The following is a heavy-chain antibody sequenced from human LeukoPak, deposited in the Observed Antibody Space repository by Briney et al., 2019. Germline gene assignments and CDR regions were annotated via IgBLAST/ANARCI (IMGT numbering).Heavy chain of an antibody. D-gene: IGHD5-18*01. CDR3: AKEATRGYSFAYRGSFDYFDH. CDR1: GGSISTYS. J-gene: IGHJ4*02. CDR2: IFASGTT. Sequence: PSETLSLTCTVSGGSISTYSWNWIRQPAGKGLEWIGRIFASGTTKYNPSLKSRVTMSVETSKNQFSLKLSSVTAEDTAVYYCAKEATRGYSFAYRGSFDYFDHWGQGTLVTVSS. V-gene: IGHV4-4*07.